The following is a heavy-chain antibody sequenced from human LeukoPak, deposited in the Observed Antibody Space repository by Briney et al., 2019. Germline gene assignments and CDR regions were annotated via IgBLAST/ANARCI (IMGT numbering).Heavy chain of an antibody. Sequence: SETLSLTCTVSGGSISSHYWSWVRQPPGKGLEWIGYIYYSGSTKYNPSLKSRVTISVDTSESQFSLKLSSVTAADTAVYYCARLYDSSGYTNWLDPWGQGTLVTVSS. V-gene: IGHV4-59*11. CDR1: GGSISSHY. CDR2: IYYSGST. J-gene: IGHJ5*02. CDR3: ARLYDSSGYTNWLDP. D-gene: IGHD3-22*01.